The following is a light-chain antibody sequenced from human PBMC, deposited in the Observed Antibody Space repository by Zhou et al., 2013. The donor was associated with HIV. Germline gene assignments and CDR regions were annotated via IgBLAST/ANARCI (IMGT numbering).Light chain of an antibody. Sequence: DVQMTQSTSTLSASVGDRVTITCRASESVSNSLAWYQQKSGEAPKLLIYKASTLESGVPSRFSGSGSGTEFILTITSLQPDDLATYFCQQYKSFLLSFGGGTKVDIK. CDR3: QQYKSFLLS. CDR1: ESVSNS. J-gene: IGKJ4*01. V-gene: IGKV1-5*03. CDR2: KAS.